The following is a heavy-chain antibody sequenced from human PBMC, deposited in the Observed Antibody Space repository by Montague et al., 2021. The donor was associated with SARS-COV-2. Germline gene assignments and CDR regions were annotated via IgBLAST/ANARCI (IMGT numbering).Heavy chain of an antibody. D-gene: IGHD3-10*01. V-gene: IGHV4-34*01. CDR1: GTSFSGYY. Sequence: SETLSLTCAVHGTSFSGYYWKWIRQPPGKGLEWIGEINHGGSTKSSPSLKSRLTISADTSKNQFSLKLTSVAAADTAVYYCARLRDGVVPSPILGVGPYYSYYCMDVWGRGTTVTVSS. CDR3: ARLRDGVVPSPILGVGPYYSYYCMDV. CDR2: INHGGST. J-gene: IGHJ6*03.